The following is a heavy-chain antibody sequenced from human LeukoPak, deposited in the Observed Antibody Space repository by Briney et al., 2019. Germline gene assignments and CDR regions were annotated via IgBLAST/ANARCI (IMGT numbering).Heavy chain of an antibody. J-gene: IGHJ4*02. V-gene: IGHV4-4*07. CDR3: ARVLHYYESSRSFAFDF. CDR2: IYANGSS. Sequence: SETLSLACTASGGSISDYSWTWLRQPAGKGLEWIGLIYANGSSNYNPSLKSRVTMSADTSKNQFSLKLSSVAATDTAVYYCARVLHYYESSRSFAFDFWGQGTLVTVSS. D-gene: IGHD3-22*01. CDR1: GGSISDYS.